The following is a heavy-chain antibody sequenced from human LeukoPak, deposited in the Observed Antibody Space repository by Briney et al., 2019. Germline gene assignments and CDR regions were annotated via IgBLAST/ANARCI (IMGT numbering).Heavy chain of an antibody. CDR3: ARDKSWFSLATFDY. D-gene: IGHD3-9*01. V-gene: IGHV3-7*01. J-gene: IGHJ4*02. CDR1: GFIFSNYW. Sequence: GGSLRLSCAASGFIFSNYWMSWVRQAPGKGLEWVANINQDGSEKNFVDSVKGRFTISRDNAKKSLYLQMNSLRAEDTAVYYCARDKSWFSLATFDYWGQGTLVTVSS. CDR2: INQDGSEK.